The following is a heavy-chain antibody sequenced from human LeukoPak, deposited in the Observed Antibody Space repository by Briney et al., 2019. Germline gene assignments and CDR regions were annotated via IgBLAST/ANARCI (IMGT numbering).Heavy chain of an antibody. J-gene: IGHJ4*02. CDR1: GFTFSSYG. Sequence: PGGSLRLSCAASGFTFSSYGMHWVRQAPGKGLEWVAFIRYDGSNKYYADSVKGRFTISRDNSKNTLYVQMNSLRAEDTAVYYCAREMYKYSSSSEDWAPFDYWGQGTLVTVSS. CDR2: IRYDGSNK. D-gene: IGHD6-13*01. CDR3: AREMYKYSSSSEDWAPFDY. V-gene: IGHV3-30*02.